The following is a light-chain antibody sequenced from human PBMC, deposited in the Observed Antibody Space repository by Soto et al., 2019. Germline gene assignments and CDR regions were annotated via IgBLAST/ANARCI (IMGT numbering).Light chain of an antibody. CDR3: QQYNSYSEA. J-gene: IGKJ4*01. CDR2: GAS. CDR1: QSVSSN. V-gene: IGKV3D-15*01. Sequence: IVVTKSAATLSVSPGERATLSCRASQSVSSNLAWYQQKPGQAPRLLIYGASTRASGIPARFSGSGSGTEFTLTISSLQSEDFATYYCQQYNSYSEAFGEGTKVDI.